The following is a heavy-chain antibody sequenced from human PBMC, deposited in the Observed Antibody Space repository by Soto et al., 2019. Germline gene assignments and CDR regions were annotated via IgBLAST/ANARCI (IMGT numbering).Heavy chain of an antibody. CDR1: GDSISSNY. Sequence: QVQLQESGPGLVPPSETLSLTCTVSGDSISSNYWSWIRQPPGKGLEWIGYIYYSGNPTYNPSFKSRGTMSVDRSKNQFSLRLSSLTAADTAVYYCARNSPLLENDYYGMAVWGQGTTVTVSS. CDR3: ARNSPLLENDYYGMAV. V-gene: IGHV4-59*08. D-gene: IGHD2-21*01. CDR2: IYYSGNP. J-gene: IGHJ6*02.